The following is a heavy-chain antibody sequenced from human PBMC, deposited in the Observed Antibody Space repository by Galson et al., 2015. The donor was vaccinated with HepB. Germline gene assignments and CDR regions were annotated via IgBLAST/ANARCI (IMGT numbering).Heavy chain of an antibody. CDR1: GFTFSSYG. J-gene: IGHJ4*02. Sequence: SLRPSCAASGFTFSSYGMYWVRQAPGKGLEWVAVIWYDGSIEYYRDSVRGRFTVSRDNSRNTLYLQMSSLRAEDTAVYYCARDLGFGLDYWGQGTLVTVSS. CDR3: ARDLGFGLDY. V-gene: IGHV3-33*01. CDR2: IWYDGSIE. D-gene: IGHD3-16*01.